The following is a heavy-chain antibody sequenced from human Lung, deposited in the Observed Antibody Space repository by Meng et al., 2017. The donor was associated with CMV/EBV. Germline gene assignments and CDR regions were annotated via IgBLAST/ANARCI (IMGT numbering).Heavy chain of an antibody. J-gene: IGHJ4*02. Sequence: ASVKVSCKTSGYTFAGHYLHWLRQDPGQGLEWMAWIHYDTGETNYAQNFHGRVTVNRDTSITTVYMELRSVRPDDTAMYYCARGDNYGLDYWGQGTLVTVSS. CDR3: ARGDNYGLDY. CDR1: GYTFAGHY. V-gene: IGHV1-2*02. D-gene: IGHD4-17*01. CDR2: IHYDTGET.